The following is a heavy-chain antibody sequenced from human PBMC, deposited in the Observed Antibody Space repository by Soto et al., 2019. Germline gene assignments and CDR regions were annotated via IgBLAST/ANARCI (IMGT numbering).Heavy chain of an antibody. Sequence: QVQLVQSGAEVKKPGSSVKVSCKASGGTFSSYAISWVRQAPGQGLEWMGGIIPIFGTANYAQKFQGRVTITADESTTTADMELSRLRSEDTAVDYCARELKRYDDSSGYGYYYYGMDVWGQGTTVTVSS. CDR2: IIPIFGTA. CDR1: GGTFSSYA. V-gene: IGHV1-69*01. CDR3: ARELKRYDDSSGYGYYYYGMDV. D-gene: IGHD3-22*01. J-gene: IGHJ6*02.